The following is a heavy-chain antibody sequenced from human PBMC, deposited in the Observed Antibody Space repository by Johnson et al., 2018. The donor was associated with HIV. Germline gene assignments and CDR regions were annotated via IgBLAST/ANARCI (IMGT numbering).Heavy chain of an antibody. CDR1: GFTFSSYW. Sequence: VQLVESGGGLVQPGGSLRLSCAASGFTFSSYWMSWVRQAPGKGLEWVANIKQDGSEKYYVDSVKGRFTISRDNAKNSLYLQMNSLRAEDTAVYYCARDPYGSGPYVAFDIWGQGTMVTVSS. CDR2: IKQDGSEK. J-gene: IGHJ3*02. CDR3: ARDPYGSGPYVAFDI. D-gene: IGHD3-10*01. V-gene: IGHV3-7*01.